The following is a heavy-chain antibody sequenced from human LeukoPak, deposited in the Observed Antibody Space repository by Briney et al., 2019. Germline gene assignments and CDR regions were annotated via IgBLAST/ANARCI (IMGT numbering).Heavy chain of an antibody. CDR1: GFTFSSYA. V-gene: IGHV3-23*01. Sequence: GGSLRLSCAASGFTFSSYAMSWVRQAPGKGLEWVSAISGSGGSTYYADSVKGRFTISRDNSKNTLYLQMNSLRAEDTAVYYCAKEVPGIAAAGDWYFDLWGRGTLVTVSS. J-gene: IGHJ2*01. CDR2: ISGSGGST. D-gene: IGHD6-13*01. CDR3: AKEVPGIAAAGDWYFDL.